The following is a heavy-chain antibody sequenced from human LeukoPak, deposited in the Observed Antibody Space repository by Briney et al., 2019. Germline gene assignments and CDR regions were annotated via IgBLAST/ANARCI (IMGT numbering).Heavy chain of an antibody. V-gene: IGHV1-8*01. D-gene: IGHD1-26*01. CDR2: MNPNSGNT. J-gene: IGHJ4*02. CDR1: GYTFTSYD. Sequence: ASVKVSCKASGYTFTSYDINWVRQATGQGLEWMGWMNPNSGNTGYAQKFQGRVTMTRNTSISTAYMELSSLRSEDTAVYCCARGSKRHSGSFDWGQGTLVTVSS. CDR3: ARGSKRHSGSFD.